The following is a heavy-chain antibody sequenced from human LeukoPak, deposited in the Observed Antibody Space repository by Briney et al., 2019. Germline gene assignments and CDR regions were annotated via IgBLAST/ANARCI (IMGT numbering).Heavy chain of an antibody. CDR1: GDTFSSYA. Sequence: SVKVSCKASGDTFSSYAISWVRQAPGQGLEWMGRIIPILGIANYAQKFQGRVTITADKSTSTAYMELSSLRSEDTAVYYCAGPGYSSADYYYYGMDVWGQGTTVTVSS. CDR3: AGPGYSSADYYYYGMDV. CDR2: IIPILGIA. D-gene: IGHD4-11*01. J-gene: IGHJ6*02. V-gene: IGHV1-69*04.